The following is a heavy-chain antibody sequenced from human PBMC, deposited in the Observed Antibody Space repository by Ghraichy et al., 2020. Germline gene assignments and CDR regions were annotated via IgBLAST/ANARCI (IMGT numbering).Heavy chain of an antibody. CDR3: TKGTPKSKTLVAGQTDSFDI. Sequence: GESLNISCAASAFTFSTYTMHWVRQAPGKGLEWVAVVANDGSYTYYGDSVKGRFTISRDNSDNTLYLQMNGLRVEDTAVYYCTKGTPKSKTLVAGQTDSFDIWGQGTMVTVSS. CDR1: AFTFSTYT. CDR2: VANDGSYT. D-gene: IGHD6-19*01. J-gene: IGHJ3*02. V-gene: IGHV3-30*18.